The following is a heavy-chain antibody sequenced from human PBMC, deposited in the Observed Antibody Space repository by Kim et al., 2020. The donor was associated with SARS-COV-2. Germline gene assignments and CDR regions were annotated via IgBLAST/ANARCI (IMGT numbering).Heavy chain of an antibody. Sequence: GGSLRLSCTASGFTFGSYAMNWVRQTPEKGLEWASGISGSGRATSYADSVKGRFTISRDNSRNTLYLQMNSLRVEDSAIYYCAKAKVLLWFGEPSDAFDIWGQGTVVTVSS. J-gene: IGHJ3*02. D-gene: IGHD3-10*01. CDR1: GFTFGSYA. CDR3: AKAKVLLWFGEPSDAFDI. CDR2: ISGSGRAT. V-gene: IGHV3-23*01.